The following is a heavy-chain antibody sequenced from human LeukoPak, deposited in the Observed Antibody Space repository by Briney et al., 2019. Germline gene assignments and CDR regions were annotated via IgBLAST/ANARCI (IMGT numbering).Heavy chain of an antibody. CDR3: ARITFVVEGYGMDV. V-gene: IGHV4-30-2*01. CDR1: GGSISSGGYS. D-gene: IGHD2-21*01. J-gene: IGHJ6*02. Sequence: TLSLTCAVSGGSISSGGYSWSWIRQPPGKGLGWIGYIYHSGSTYYNPSLKSRVTISVDRSKNQFSLSLSSVTAADTAVYYCARITFVVEGYGMDVWGQGTTVTVSS. CDR2: IYHSGST.